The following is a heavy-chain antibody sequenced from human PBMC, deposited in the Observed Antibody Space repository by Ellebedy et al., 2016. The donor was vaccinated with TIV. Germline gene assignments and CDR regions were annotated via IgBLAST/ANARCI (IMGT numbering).Heavy chain of an antibody. D-gene: IGHD3-22*01. CDR3: ARDYSSGYYYFDY. J-gene: IGHJ4*02. V-gene: IGHV3-66*01. Sequence: GESLKISCAASGFTVSSNYMSWVRQAPGKGLEWVSVIYSGGSTYYADSVKGRFTISRDNSKNTLYLQMNSLRAEDTAVYYCARDYSSGYYYFDYWGQGTLVTVSS. CDR2: IYSGGST. CDR1: GFTVSSNY.